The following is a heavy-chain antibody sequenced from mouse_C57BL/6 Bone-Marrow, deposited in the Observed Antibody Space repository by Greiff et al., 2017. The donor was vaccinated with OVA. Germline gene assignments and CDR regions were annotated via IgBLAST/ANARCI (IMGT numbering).Heavy chain of an antibody. V-gene: IGHV1-69*01. Sequence: VQLQESGAELVMPGASVKLSCKASGYTFTSYWMHWVKQRPGQGLEWIGEIDPSDSYTNYNQKFKGKSTLTVDKSSSTAYMQLSSLTSEDSAVYYCARIDSSGPFAYWGQGTLVTVSA. J-gene: IGHJ3*01. CDR2: IDPSDSYT. D-gene: IGHD3-2*02. CDR1: GYTFTSYW. CDR3: ARIDSSGPFAY.